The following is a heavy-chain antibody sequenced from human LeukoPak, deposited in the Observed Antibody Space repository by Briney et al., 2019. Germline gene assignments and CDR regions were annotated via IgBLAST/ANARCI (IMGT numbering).Heavy chain of an antibody. CDR1: GYSISISSW. D-gene: IGHD1-26*01. V-gene: IGHV4-28*01. Sequence: SDTLSLTCAVSGYSISISSWWGLIRQPPGKGLEWIGYIYYSGNTYYNPSLKSRVTVSVDTSKNQFSLKLSAVTAVDTAVYYWESSSGSYGWVGYWGQGTLVTVSS. CDR2: IYYSGNT. J-gene: IGHJ4*02. CDR3: ESSSGSYGWVGY.